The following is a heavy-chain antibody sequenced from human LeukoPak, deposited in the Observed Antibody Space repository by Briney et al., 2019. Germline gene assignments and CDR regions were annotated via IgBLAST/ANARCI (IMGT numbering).Heavy chain of an antibody. Sequence: GGSLRLSCAASGFTFTNYWMSWVRQAPGKGLELVANIKQDRSEKYYVDSVKGRFTISRDNAKNSLYLQMNSLRAEDTAVYYCARVGDYGDYDYWGQGTLVTVSS. CDR2: IKQDRSEK. J-gene: IGHJ4*02. V-gene: IGHV3-7*01. CDR3: ARVGDYGDYDY. CDR1: GFTFTNYW. D-gene: IGHD4-17*01.